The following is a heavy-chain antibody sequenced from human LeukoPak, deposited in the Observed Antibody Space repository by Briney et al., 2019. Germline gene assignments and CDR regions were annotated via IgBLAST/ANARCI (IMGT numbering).Heavy chain of an antibody. Sequence: SETLSLTCAVYGGSFSGYYWSWIRQPPGKGLEWIGEINHSGSTNYNPSLKSRVTISVDTSKNQFSLKLSSVTAADTAVYYCARGLLGRTYYFDYWGQGTLVTVSS. V-gene: IGHV4-34*01. CDR1: GGSFSGYY. CDR2: INHSGST. D-gene: IGHD1-26*01. CDR3: ARGLLGRTYYFDY. J-gene: IGHJ4*02.